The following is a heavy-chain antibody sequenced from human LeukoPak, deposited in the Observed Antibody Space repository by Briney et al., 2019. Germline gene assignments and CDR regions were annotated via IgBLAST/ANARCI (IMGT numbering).Heavy chain of an antibody. CDR2: IYYSGST. V-gene: IGHV4-59*08. CDR1: GGSLSSYY. Sequence: SETLSLTCTVSGGSLSSYYWSWIRQPPGKGLEWIGYIYYSGSTNYNPSLKSRVTISVDTSKNQFSLKLSSVTAADTAVYYCARQSSTYYYDSSGYGDAFDIWGQGTMVTVSS. CDR3: ARQSSTYYYDSSGYGDAFDI. D-gene: IGHD3-22*01. J-gene: IGHJ3*02.